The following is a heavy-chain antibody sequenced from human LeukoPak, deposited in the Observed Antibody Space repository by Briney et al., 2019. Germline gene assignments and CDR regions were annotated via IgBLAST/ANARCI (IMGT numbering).Heavy chain of an antibody. D-gene: IGHD3-9*01. Sequence: SETLSLTCTVSGYSISSGYYWGWIRQPPGKGLEWIGSIYHSGSTYYNPSLKSRVTISVDTSKNQFSLKLNSVTAADTAVYYCARDYDILTGYTDWFDPWGQGTLVTVSS. J-gene: IGHJ5*02. CDR3: ARDYDILTGYTDWFDP. CDR2: IYHSGST. CDR1: GYSISSGYY. V-gene: IGHV4-38-2*02.